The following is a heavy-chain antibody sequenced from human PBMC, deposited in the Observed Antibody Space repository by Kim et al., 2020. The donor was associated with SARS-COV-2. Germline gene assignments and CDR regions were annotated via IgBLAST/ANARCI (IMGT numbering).Heavy chain of an antibody. J-gene: IGHJ3*02. Sequence: GGSLRLSCAASGFTFSSYSMNWVRQAPGKGLEWVSYISSSSSTIYYADSVKGRFTISRDNAKNSLYLQMNSLRDEDTAVYYCARYSPNCSGDSCYHDAFDIWGQGTMVTVSS. CDR3: ARYSPNCSGDSCYHDAFDI. CDR2: ISSSSSTI. CDR1: GFTFSSYS. V-gene: IGHV3-48*02. D-gene: IGHD2-15*01.